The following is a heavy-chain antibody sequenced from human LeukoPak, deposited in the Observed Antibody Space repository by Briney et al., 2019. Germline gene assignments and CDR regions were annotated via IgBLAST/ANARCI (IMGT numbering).Heavy chain of an antibody. CDR2: INPSGGST. Sequence: ASVKVSCKASGYTFTSYYMHWVRQAPGQGFEWMGIINPSGGSTSYAQKLQGRVTMTTDTSTSTAYMELRSLRSDDTAVYYCARRRRDVTMIVVAYGDAFDIWGQGTMVTVSS. CDR3: ARRRRDVTMIVVAYGDAFDI. J-gene: IGHJ3*02. CDR1: GYTFTSYY. V-gene: IGHV1-46*01. D-gene: IGHD3-22*01.